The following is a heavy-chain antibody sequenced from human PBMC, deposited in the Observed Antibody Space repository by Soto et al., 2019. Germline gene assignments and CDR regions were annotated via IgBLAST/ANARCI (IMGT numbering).Heavy chain of an antibody. CDR3: ARASIAGTSWFDP. Sequence: QVQLQESGPGLVKPSGTLSLTCAVSGGSINSTNWWSWVRQPPGKGLEWIGDISHTGSTNYNPSLTTRATIPIAKSRTHFSLRLSSVTAADTAVYYCARASIAGTSWFDPWGHGTLVTVSS. CDR1: GGSINSTNW. CDR2: ISHTGST. V-gene: IGHV4-4*02. J-gene: IGHJ5*02. D-gene: IGHD1-7*01.